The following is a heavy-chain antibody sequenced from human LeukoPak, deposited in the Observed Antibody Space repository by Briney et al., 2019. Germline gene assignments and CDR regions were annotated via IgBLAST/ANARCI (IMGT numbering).Heavy chain of an antibody. Sequence: GASVKVSCKASGGTFSSYTISWVRQAPGQGLEWMGRIIPILCIANYAQKFQGRVTITADKSTSTAYMELSSLRSEDTAVYYCARGFLGDYDYAFDIWGQGTMVTVSS. D-gene: IGHD4-17*01. V-gene: IGHV1-69*02. CDR2: IIPILCIA. CDR1: GGTFSSYT. CDR3: ARGFLGDYDYAFDI. J-gene: IGHJ3*02.